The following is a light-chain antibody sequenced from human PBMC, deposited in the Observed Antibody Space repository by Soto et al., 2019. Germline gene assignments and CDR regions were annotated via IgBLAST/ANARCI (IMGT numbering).Light chain of an antibody. CDR3: QQARRFPIT. J-gene: IGKJ5*01. CDR2: AAS. CDR1: QDISNW. V-gene: IGKV1-12*01. Sequence: DIQMTQPPSSVSASVGDRVTISCRASQDISNWLAWYQQKPGEAPKFLIYAASNLQSGVPSKFSVSGSGTDFTLTISSLQPEDFAVYYCQQARRFPITFGQGTRLEIK.